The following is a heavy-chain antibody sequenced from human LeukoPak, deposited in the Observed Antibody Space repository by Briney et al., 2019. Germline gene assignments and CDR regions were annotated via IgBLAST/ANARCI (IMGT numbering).Heavy chain of an antibody. CDR1: GYTFTSYY. Sequence: ASVKVSCKASGYTFTSYYMHWVRQAPGQGLEWMGWISANNGNTNYAQKFQGRVTMTTDTSTSTAYMELRSLRSDDTAVYYCAREDVGIVVVVAATGQTFGGMDVWGQGTTVTVSS. J-gene: IGHJ6*02. CDR2: ISANNGNT. V-gene: IGHV1-18*04. CDR3: AREDVGIVVVVAATGQTFGGMDV. D-gene: IGHD2-15*01.